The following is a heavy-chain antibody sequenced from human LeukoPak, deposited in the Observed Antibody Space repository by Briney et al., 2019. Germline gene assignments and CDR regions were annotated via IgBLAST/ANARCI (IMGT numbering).Heavy chain of an antibody. CDR3: ARAFARFFLGTNNFDY. CDR2: IKQDGSEK. J-gene: IGHJ4*02. Sequence: GGSLRLSCVVSGFTFSTYAMHWVRQAPGKGLEWVANIKQDGSEKYYVDSVKGRFTISRDNAKNSLYLQMNSLRAEDTAVYYCARAFARFFLGTNNFDYWGQGTLVTVSS. V-gene: IGHV3-7*01. D-gene: IGHD3-16*01. CDR1: GFTFSTYA.